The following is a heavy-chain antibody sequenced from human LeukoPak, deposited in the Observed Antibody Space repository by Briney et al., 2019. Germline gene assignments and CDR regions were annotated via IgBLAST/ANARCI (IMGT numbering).Heavy chain of an antibody. V-gene: IGHV1-2*02. CDR2: IIPNNGDT. Sequence: VASVTVSCKASGYTFTYYYMHWVRQAPGQGLEWMGWIIPNNGDTNFAQKFQGRVTMTRDTSIRTVYMEVSRTRSDDTAVYYCARGMAVGGTKIGFDYWGQGTVVTVSS. D-gene: IGHD6-19*01. CDR3: ARGMAVGGTKIGFDY. J-gene: IGHJ4*02. CDR1: GYTFTYYY.